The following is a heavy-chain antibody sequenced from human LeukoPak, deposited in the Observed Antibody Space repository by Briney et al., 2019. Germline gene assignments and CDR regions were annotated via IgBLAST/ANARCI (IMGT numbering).Heavy chain of an antibody. V-gene: IGHV4-61*02. D-gene: IGHD1-26*01. CDR1: GGSISSGSYY. Sequence: SETLSLTCTVSGGSISSGSYYWSWIRQPAGKGLEWIGRFYTGGSTNYNPSLKSRVTISVDTSKNQFSLKLSSVTAADTAVYYCARGIYSWSGEYFDYWGQGTLVTVSS. CDR3: ARGIYSWSGEYFDY. J-gene: IGHJ4*02. CDR2: FYTGGST.